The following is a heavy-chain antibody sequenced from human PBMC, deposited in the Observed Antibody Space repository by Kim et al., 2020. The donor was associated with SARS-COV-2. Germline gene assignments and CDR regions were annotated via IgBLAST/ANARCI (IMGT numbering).Heavy chain of an antibody. CDR1: GGSISSYY. D-gene: IGHD2-21*02. Sequence: SETLSLTCTVSGGSISSYYWSWIRQPPGKGLEWIGYIYYSGSTNYNPSLKSRVTISVDTSKNQFSLKLSSVTAADTAVYYCARVTPKFRYCGGDCYPSLFDYWGQGTLVTVSS. J-gene: IGHJ4*02. CDR3: ARVTPKFRYCGGDCYPSLFDY. CDR2: IYYSGST. V-gene: IGHV4-59*01.